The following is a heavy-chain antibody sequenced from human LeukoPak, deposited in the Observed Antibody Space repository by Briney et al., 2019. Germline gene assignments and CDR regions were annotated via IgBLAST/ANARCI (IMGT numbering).Heavy chain of an antibody. CDR2: ISSSGSTI. V-gene: IGHV3-11*01. Sequence: GGSLRLSCAASGFTVSSNYMSWVRQAPGKGLEWVSYISSSGSTIYYADSVKGRFTISRDNAKNSLYLQMNSLRAEDTAVYYCASTVTTAVSWGQGTLVTVSS. J-gene: IGHJ5*02. CDR3: ASTVTTAVS. CDR1: GFTVSSNY. D-gene: IGHD4-17*01.